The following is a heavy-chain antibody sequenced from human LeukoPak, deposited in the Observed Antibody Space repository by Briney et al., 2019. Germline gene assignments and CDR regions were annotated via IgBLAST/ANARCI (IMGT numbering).Heavy chain of an antibody. CDR2: ISSSSSYI. CDR1: GFTFSSYS. V-gene: IGHV3-21*01. J-gene: IGHJ4*02. D-gene: IGHD5-18*01. Sequence: GGSLRLSCAASGFTFSSYSMNWVRQAPGKGLEWVSSISSSSSYIYYADSVKGRFTISRDNAKNSLYLQMNSLRAEDTAVYYCARDLMTAMANPPDYWGQGTLVTVSS. CDR3: ARDLMTAMANPPDY.